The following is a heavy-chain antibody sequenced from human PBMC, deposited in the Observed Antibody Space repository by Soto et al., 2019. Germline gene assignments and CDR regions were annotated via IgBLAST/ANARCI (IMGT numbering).Heavy chain of an antibody. D-gene: IGHD3-22*01. J-gene: IGHJ5*02. Sequence: ASVKVSCKASGYTFTGYYMHWVRQAPGQGLEWMGWINPNSGGTNYAQKFQGRVTMTRDTSISTAYMELSRLRSDDTAVYYCARHGKRITMIVHFDPWGQGTLVTVSS. CDR2: INPNSGGT. V-gene: IGHV1-2*02. CDR3: ARHGKRITMIVHFDP. CDR1: GYTFTGYY.